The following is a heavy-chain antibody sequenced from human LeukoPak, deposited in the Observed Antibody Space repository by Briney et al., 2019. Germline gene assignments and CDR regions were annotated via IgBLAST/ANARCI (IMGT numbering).Heavy chain of an antibody. Sequence: SETLSLTCAVSGYSISRGYYWALIRQPPGKGLEWIGTVHHTGSTYYNPSLDSRVTISVDTSKNELSLNLKSVTAADTAVYYCARAGWIITSGIDYWGQGALVTVSS. D-gene: IGHD3-10*01. CDR2: VHHTGST. V-gene: IGHV4-38-2*01. CDR1: GYSISRGYY. CDR3: ARAGWIITSGIDY. J-gene: IGHJ4*02.